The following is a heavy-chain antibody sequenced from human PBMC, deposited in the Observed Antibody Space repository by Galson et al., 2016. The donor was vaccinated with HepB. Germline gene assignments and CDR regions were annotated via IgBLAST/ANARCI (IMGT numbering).Heavy chain of an antibody. CDR3: AKGNKMDYGGHYYHYFMDF. Sequence: SVKVSCKASGYIFTAYYLHWVRQAPGQGLEWMGLINPNSGYTNFAQKFQGRLTMTRDTSNTTAYMDLSSLRSDDTAVYYCAKGNKMDYGGHYYHYFMDFWGKGTTVTVSS. D-gene: IGHD4-23*01. CDR2: INPNSGYT. V-gene: IGHV1-2*02. CDR1: GYIFTAYY. J-gene: IGHJ6*03.